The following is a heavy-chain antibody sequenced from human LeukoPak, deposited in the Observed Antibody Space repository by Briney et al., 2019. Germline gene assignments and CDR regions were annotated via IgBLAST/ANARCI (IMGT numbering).Heavy chain of an antibody. CDR3: ARGYCSGGSCYPGLHYYYYMDV. CDR1: GGSFSGYY. V-gene: IGHV4-34*01. Sequence: PSETLSLTCAVYGGSFSGYYWSWIRQPPGKGLEWIGEINHSGSTNYNPSLKSRVTISVDTSKNQFSLKLSSVTAADTAVYYCARGYCSGGSCYPGLHYYYYMDVWGKGTTVTVSS. CDR2: INHSGST. D-gene: IGHD2-15*01. J-gene: IGHJ6*03.